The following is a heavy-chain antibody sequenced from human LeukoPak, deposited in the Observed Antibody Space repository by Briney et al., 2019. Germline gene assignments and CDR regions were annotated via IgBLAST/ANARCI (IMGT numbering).Heavy chain of an antibody. CDR2: ISDSGDST. D-gene: IGHD3-10*01. V-gene: IGHV3-23*01. CDR3: AKSELFSPFDY. J-gene: IGHJ4*02. Sequence: GGSLRLSCATSGFRLSSYAMSWVRQAPGKGLEWVSAISDSGDSTYYADSVRGRFTISRDNSKNTLFLQMNSLRAEDTAVYYCAKSELFSPFDYWGQGTLVTVSS. CDR1: GFRLSSYA.